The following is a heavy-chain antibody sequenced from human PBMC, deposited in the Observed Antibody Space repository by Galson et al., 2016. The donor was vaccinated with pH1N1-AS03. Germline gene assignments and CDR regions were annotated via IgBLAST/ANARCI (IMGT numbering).Heavy chain of an antibody. J-gene: IGHJ3*02. CDR1: GFTFRNYA. CDR2: ISATGGST. V-gene: IGHV3-23*01. Sequence: CAASGFTFRNYAMRWVRQAPGKGLEWVSDISATGGSTYYGDSVKGRAAISRDNSKNTVYLQMNSLRAEDTAVYYCAKDLSRTVPNAGASEIWGQGTMVTVSS. CDR3: AKDLSRTVPNAGASEI. D-gene: IGHD4-17*01.